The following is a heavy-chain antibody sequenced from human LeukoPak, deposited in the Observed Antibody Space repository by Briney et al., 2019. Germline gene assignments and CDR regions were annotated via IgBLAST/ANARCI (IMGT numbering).Heavy chain of an antibody. V-gene: IGHV1-46*01. CDR3: APYSSTWY. D-gene: IGHD6-13*01. J-gene: IGHJ4*02. CDR2: INPTGGST. Sequence: ASVKVSCKASGYTFTTYYIHWVRQAPGQGLEWMGIINPTGGSTTYAQKFQGRVTMTRDTSTSTVFMEVNSLRSEDTAVYYCAPYSSTWYWGQGTLVTVFS. CDR1: GYTFTTYY.